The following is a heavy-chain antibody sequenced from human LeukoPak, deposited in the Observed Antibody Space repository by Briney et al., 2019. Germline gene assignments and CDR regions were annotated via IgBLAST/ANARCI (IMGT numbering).Heavy chain of an antibody. J-gene: IGHJ4*02. V-gene: IGHV4-39*07. D-gene: IGHD3-22*01. CDR3: ARDAYDSSGYSFDY. CDR2: IYYSGST. Sequence: SETLSLTCTVSGGSISSSLHYWGWLRQPPGKGLEWIGSIYYSGSTYYNPSFKSRVTISVDRSKNQVSLKLSSVTAADTAVYYCARDAYDSSGYSFDYWGQGTLVTVSS. CDR1: GGSISSSLHY.